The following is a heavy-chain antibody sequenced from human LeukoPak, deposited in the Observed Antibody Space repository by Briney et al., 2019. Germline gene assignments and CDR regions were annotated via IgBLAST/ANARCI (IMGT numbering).Heavy chain of an antibody. CDR3: ARDQRAFDY. V-gene: IGHV1-18*01. CDR2: ISAYNGNT. CDR1: RYTFTSYG. J-gene: IGHJ4*02. Sequence: ASVKVSCKASRYTFTSYGISWVRQAPGQGLEWMGWISAYNGNTNYAQNLQGRVTMTRDTSISTAYMELSRLRSDDTAVYYCARDQRAFDYWGQGTLVTVSS.